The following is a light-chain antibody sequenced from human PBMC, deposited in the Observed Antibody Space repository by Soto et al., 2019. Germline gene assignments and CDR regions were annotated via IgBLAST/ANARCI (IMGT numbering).Light chain of an antibody. Sequence: QSVLTQPPSASGSPGQSVTISCTGTSSDVGKYDYVSWYRQYPGNAPKLIIYDVTTRPSGVSDRFSGSKSGNTASLTISGLQAEDEADYYCSSYTSRSTLVAFGGRTKLTVL. V-gene: IGLV2-14*03. J-gene: IGLJ2*01. CDR3: SSYTSRSTLVA. CDR1: SSDVGKYDY. CDR2: DVT.